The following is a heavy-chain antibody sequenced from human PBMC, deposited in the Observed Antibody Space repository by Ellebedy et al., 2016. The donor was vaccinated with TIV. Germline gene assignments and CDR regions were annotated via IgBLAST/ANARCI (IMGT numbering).Heavy chain of an antibody. V-gene: IGHV3-11*04. J-gene: IGHJ3*02. CDR3: ARDRTGVLDI. D-gene: IGHD3-10*01. CDR2: ISSGGTTT. Sequence: PGGSLRLSCAASGFTFSDYYMSWIRQAPGKGLEWVSYISSGGTTTKYADSAKGRFTISRDNADNSLYLQMNSLRADDTAVYYCARDRTGVLDIWGQGTMVTVSS. CDR1: GFTFSDYY.